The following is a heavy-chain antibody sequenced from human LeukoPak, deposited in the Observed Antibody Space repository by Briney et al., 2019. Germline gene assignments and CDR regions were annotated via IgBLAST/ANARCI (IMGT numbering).Heavy chain of an antibody. CDR2: IIPIFGTA. CDR3: ARPRFLAWSRYYYYGMDV. Sequence: ASVKVSCKASGGAFSSYAISWVRQAPGQGLEWMGGIIPIFGTANYAQKFQGRVTITADESTSTAYMELSSLRSEDTAVYYCARPRFLAWSRYYYYGMDVWGQGTTVTVSS. D-gene: IGHD3-3*01. J-gene: IGHJ6*02. V-gene: IGHV1-69*13. CDR1: GGAFSSYA.